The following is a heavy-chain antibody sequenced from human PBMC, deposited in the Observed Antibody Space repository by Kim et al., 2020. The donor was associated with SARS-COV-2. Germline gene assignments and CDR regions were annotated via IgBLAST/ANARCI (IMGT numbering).Heavy chain of an antibody. CDR3: ARDIGIGATVDFFDC. J-gene: IGHJ4*02. Sequence: ASVKVSCKTSGYMFGSYGVSWVRQAPGQGLEWMGWISGNNGNTNFAQIFRDRVTLTTDASTTTAYMELRSLRSDDTAVYYCARDIGIGATVDFFDCWRQGTPVTVST. D-gene: IGHD6-13*01. V-gene: IGHV1-18*04. CDR1: GYMFGSYG. CDR2: ISGNNGNT.